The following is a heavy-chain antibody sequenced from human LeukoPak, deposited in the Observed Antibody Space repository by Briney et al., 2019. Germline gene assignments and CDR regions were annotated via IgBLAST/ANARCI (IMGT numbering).Heavy chain of an antibody. D-gene: IGHD6-13*01. J-gene: IGHJ4*02. CDR2: IYISGIT. V-gene: IGHV4-4*07. Sequence: PSETLSLTCTVSGGSISSYYWTWIRQPAGKGLEWIGRIYISGITNYNPSLKSRVTMSVDTSKNQFSLKLSSVTAVDTAVYYCAISAAGYFDYWGQGTLVTVSS. CDR3: AISAAGYFDY. CDR1: GGSISSYY.